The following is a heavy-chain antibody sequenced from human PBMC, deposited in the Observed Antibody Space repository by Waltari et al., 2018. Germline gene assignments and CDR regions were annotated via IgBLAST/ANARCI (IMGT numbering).Heavy chain of an antibody. V-gene: IGHV4-4*02. CDR3: ARGFDGWPFDY. Sequence: QVLLKESGSGLVKPSGTLSLACDVSVGSFSSNDWWSWVRQPPGKGLEWIGEIHHSGSTKYNPSLKSRVVMSVDTSKNQVSLTMESVSAADTAVYYCARGFDGWPFDYWGQGILVIVSS. D-gene: IGHD6-19*01. J-gene: IGHJ4*02. CDR1: VGSFSSNDW. CDR2: IHHSGST.